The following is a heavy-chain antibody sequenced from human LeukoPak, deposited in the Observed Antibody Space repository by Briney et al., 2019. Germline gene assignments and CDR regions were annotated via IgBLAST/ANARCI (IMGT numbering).Heavy chain of an antibody. Sequence: ASVKVSCKASGYTFTGYYMHWVRQAPGQGLEWMGWINPNSGGTSYAQKFQGRVTMTRDTSISTAYMELSRLRSDDTAVYYCARDLSIFGVVNWYFDLWGRGTLVTVSS. J-gene: IGHJ2*01. CDR1: GYTFTGYY. CDR2: INPNSGGT. V-gene: IGHV1-2*02. D-gene: IGHD3-3*01. CDR3: ARDLSIFGVVNWYFDL.